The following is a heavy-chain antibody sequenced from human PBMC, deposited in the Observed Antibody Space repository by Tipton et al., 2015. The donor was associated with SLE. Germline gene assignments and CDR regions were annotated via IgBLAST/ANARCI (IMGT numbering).Heavy chain of an antibody. V-gene: IGHV4-59*08. J-gene: IGHJ4*02. Sequence: TLSLTCTVSGGSISSYYWSWIRQPPGKGLEWIGYIYYSGSTNYNPSLKSRVTISVDTSKNQFSLKLSSVTAADTAVYYCARRLTRYSGYDYFDYWCQGTPVTVSS. CDR2: IYYSGST. CDR3: ARRLTRYSGYDYFDY. D-gene: IGHD5-12*01. CDR1: GGSISSYY.